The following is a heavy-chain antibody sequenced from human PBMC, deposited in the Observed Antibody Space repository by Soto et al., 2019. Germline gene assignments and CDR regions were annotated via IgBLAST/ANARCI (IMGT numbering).Heavy chain of an antibody. CDR2: TYYRSKWYY. V-gene: IGHV6-1*01. CDR3: VRLVGNSWLDY. CDR1: GDSVSTGSAT. Sequence: QVQLQQSGPRLVKSSQTLSLTCDISGDSVSTGSATWHWIRQSPSRGLEWLGRTYYRSKWYYDYEVSVRSRISINPDTSKNQFSLQLNSVTPEDTAVYYCVRLVGNSWLDYWGPGTLVTVSS. J-gene: IGHJ4*02. D-gene: IGHD6-13*01.